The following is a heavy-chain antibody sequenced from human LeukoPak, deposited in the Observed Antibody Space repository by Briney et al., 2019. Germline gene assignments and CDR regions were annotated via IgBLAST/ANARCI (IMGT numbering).Heavy chain of an antibody. J-gene: IGHJ4*02. Sequence: SETLSLTCTVSGGSISSYYWSWIRQPPGKGLEWIGYIYYSGSTNYNPSLKSRVTISVDTSKNQFSLKLSSVTAADTAVYYCARLPGTRKYFDYWGQGTLVTVSS. D-gene: IGHD6-13*01. CDR3: ARLPGTRKYFDY. CDR1: GGSISSYY. V-gene: IGHV4-59*01. CDR2: IYYSGST.